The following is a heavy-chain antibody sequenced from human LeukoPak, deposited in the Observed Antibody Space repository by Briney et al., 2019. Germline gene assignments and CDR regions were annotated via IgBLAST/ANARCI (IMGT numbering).Heavy chain of an antibody. CDR1: GFTFSSYA. V-gene: IGHV3-23*01. Sequence: GASLRLSCAASGFTFSSYAMSWVRQAPGKGLEWVSAISGSGGSTYYADSVKGRFTISRDNSKNTLYLQMNSLRAEDTAVYYCAKDTSVDTAVVYFWYYYYGMDVWGQGTTVTVSS. D-gene: IGHD5-18*01. J-gene: IGHJ6*02. CDR2: ISGSGGST. CDR3: AKDTSVDTAVVYFWYYYYGMDV.